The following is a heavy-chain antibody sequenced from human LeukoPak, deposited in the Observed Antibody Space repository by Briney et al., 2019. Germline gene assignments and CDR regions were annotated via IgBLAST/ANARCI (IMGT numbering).Heavy chain of an antibody. CDR1: GGSISSGDYY. J-gene: IGHJ4*02. Sequence: PSETLSLTCTVSGGSISSGDYYWSWIRQPPGKGLEWIGYIYYSGSTYYNPSLKSRVTISVDTSKNQFSLKLSSVTAADTAVYYCARARREWPIDAGGQGTLVTVSS. CDR3: ARARREWPIDA. V-gene: IGHV4-30-4*08. CDR2: IYYSGST. D-gene: IGHD3-3*01.